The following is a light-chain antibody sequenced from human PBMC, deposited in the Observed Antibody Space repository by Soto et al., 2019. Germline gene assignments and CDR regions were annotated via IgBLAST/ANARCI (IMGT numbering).Light chain of an antibody. CDR2: EGN. J-gene: IGLJ1*01. CDR3: CSFADHYTYV. CDR1: TSDVGSYDL. V-gene: IGLV2-23*01. Sequence: QSVLTQPASVSGPPGQSITISGPGTTSDVGSYDLVSWYQQHPGKAPQLIICEGNKRPSGVSNRFSGSKSGNTASLTISGLQAEDEADYYCCSFADHYTYVFGTGTKVTVL.